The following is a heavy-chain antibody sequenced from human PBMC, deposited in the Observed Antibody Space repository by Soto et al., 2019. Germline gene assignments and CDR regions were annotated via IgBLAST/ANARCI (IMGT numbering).Heavy chain of an antibody. Sequence: EVQLLESGGGLVQPGGSLRLSCAASGFTFSSYAMSWVRQSPGKGLEWVSAISGSGGSTYYADSVKGRFTISRDNSKNTLYLQMNSLRAEDTAVYYCAKDRRSGGSHNWFDPWGQGTLVTVSS. CDR1: GFTFSSYA. V-gene: IGHV3-23*01. CDR2: ISGSGGST. CDR3: AKDRRSGGSHNWFDP. D-gene: IGHD2-15*01. J-gene: IGHJ5*02.